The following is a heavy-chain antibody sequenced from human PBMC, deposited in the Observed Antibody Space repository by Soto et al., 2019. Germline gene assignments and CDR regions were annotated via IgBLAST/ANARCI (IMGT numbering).Heavy chain of an antibody. J-gene: IGHJ6*02. V-gene: IGHV1-2*04. D-gene: IGHD3-22*01. CDR2: INPNSGGT. CDR3: AREWLSPPYYYYGMDV. CDR1: GYTFTGYY. Sequence: ASVKVSCKASGYTFTGYYMHWVRQAPGQGLEWMGWINPNSGGTNYAQKFQGWVTMTRDTSISTAYMELSRLRSDDTAAYYCAREWLSPPYYYYGMDVWGQGTTVTVSS.